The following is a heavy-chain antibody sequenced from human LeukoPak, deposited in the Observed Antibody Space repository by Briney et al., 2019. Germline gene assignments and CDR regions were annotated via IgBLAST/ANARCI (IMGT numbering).Heavy chain of an antibody. CDR3: ARDQGEGFDY. V-gene: IGHV4-30-2*01. D-gene: IGHD3-16*01. CDR1: GGSISSGGYS. CDR2: IYHSEST. J-gene: IGHJ4*02. Sequence: SETLSLTCAVSGGSISSGGYSWSWIRQPPGKGLEGIRYIYHSESTSYNPSLKSRVTISVDRSKNQFSLKLSSVTAADTAVYYCARDQGEGFDYWGQGTLVTVSS.